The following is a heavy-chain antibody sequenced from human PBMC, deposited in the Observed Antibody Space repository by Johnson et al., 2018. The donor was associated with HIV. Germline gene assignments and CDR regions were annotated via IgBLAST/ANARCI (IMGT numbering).Heavy chain of an antibody. D-gene: IGHD3-16*01. Sequence: QVQLVESGGGLVQPGGSLRLSCAASGFTFSSYAMYWVRQAPGKGLEWVAVIWYDGSKKYYVESVQGRLTISRDNSKNTLYLQMNSLRAEDTAVYYCARRGRRADDAFDIWGQGTMVTVSS. CDR1: GFTFSSYA. J-gene: IGHJ3*02. CDR3: ARRGRRADDAFDI. V-gene: IGHV3-33*08. CDR2: IWYDGSKK.